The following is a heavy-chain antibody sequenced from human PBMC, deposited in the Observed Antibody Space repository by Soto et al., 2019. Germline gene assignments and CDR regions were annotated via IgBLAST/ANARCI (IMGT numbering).Heavy chain of an antibody. Sequence: SVKVSCKASGGTFSSYAISWVRQAPGQGLEWMGGIIPIFGTANYAQKFQGRVTITADKSTSTAYMELSSLRSEDTAVYYCAREGSGYLISDYYGMDVWGQGTTVTVSS. J-gene: IGHJ6*02. V-gene: IGHV1-69*06. CDR1: GGTFSSYA. CDR3: AREGSGYLISDYYGMDV. D-gene: IGHD5-12*01. CDR2: IIPIFGTA.